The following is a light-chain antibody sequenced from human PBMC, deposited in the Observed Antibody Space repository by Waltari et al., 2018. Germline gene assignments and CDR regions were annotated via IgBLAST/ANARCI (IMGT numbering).Light chain of an antibody. CDR1: RSHIGNNA. CDR3: AAWDDSLKGVL. V-gene: IGLV1-36*01. J-gene: IGLJ2*01. Sequence: QSVLTQTPSVSEAPRQRVTISCSGSRSHIGNNAVNLYQQVPGKAPKLLVFADDLLPSGVSDRFSGSKSGTSASLAISGLRSEDEGVYFCAAWDDSLKGVLFGGGTKLTVL. CDR2: ADD.